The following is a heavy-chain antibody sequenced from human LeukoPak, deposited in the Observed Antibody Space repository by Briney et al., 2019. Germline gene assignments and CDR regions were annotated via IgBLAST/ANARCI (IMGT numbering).Heavy chain of an antibody. CDR2: ISSSGSTI. CDR3: ARLSALLPKYCSSTSCYKYYYYGMDV. V-gene: IGHV3-48*03. Sequence: PGGSLRLSCAASGFTFSSYEMNWVRQAPGKGLEWVSYISSSGSTIYYADSVKGRFTISRDNAKNSLYLQMNSLRAEDTAVYYRARLSALLPKYCSSTSCYKYYYYGMDVWGQGTTVTVSS. J-gene: IGHJ6*02. D-gene: IGHD2-2*02. CDR1: GFTFSSYE.